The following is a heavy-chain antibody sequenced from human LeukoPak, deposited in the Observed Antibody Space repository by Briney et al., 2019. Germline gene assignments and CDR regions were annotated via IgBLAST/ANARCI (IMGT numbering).Heavy chain of an antibody. CDR1: GFTFSDYY. CDR3: ARVGLRFLEWLLPGHFDY. J-gene: IGHJ4*02. CDR2: ISSSGSTI. D-gene: IGHD3-3*01. Sequence: GGSLRLSCAASGFTFSDYYMSWIRQAPGKGLEWVSYISSSGSTIYYADSVKGRFTISRDNAKNSLYQQMNSLRAEDTAVYYCARVGLRFLEWLLPGHFDYWGQGTLVTVSS. V-gene: IGHV3-11*04.